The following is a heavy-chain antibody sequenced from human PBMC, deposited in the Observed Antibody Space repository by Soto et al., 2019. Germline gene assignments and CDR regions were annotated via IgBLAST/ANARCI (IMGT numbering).Heavy chain of an antibody. D-gene: IGHD3-16*01. Sequence: ASVKVSCKASGYTFSTYGIHWVRQAPGQRLEWMGWFNTGNGDTKYSQKFQGRVTLTGDTSASTASMELSGLRSADTAVYYCARGGLALMDVWGQGTTVTVSS. V-gene: IGHV1-3*04. CDR3: ARGGLALMDV. J-gene: IGHJ6*02. CDR2: FNTGNGDT. CDR1: GYTFSTYG.